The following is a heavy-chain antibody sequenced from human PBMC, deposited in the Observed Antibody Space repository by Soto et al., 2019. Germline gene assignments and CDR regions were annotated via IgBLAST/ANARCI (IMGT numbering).Heavy chain of an antibody. CDR1: GFTFTEYW. Sequence: GGSLRLSCAASGFTFTEYWMNWVRQAPGKGLEWVAYINIDGSEKNYVDSVKGRFTISRDNAKNSLYLQMNSLRVEDTAVHYCARTPRLLDSWGQGTQVTVSS. V-gene: IGHV3-7*01. D-gene: IGHD6-6*01. CDR2: INIDGSEK. J-gene: IGHJ4*02. CDR3: ARTPRLLDS.